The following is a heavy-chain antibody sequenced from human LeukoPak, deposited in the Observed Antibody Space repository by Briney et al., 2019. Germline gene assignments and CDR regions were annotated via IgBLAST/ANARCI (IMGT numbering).Heavy chain of an antibody. Sequence: SETLFLTCTVSDGSISSSSHYWGWIRQPPGKGLEWIGTIYYSGSTYYNPSLKSRVRISIDTSKNQFSLKLSSVTAADTAVYFCARGRIVGATSYFDWWGQGTLVTVSS. V-gene: IGHV4-39*07. CDR1: DGSISSSSHY. CDR3: ARGRIVGATSYFDW. J-gene: IGHJ4*02. CDR2: IYYSGST. D-gene: IGHD1-26*01.